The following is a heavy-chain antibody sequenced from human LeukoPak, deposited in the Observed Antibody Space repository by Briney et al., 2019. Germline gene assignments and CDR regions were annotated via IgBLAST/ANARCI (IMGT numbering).Heavy chain of an antibody. J-gene: IGHJ4*02. D-gene: IGHD2-2*01. V-gene: IGHV4-4*07. CDR1: GGSISSYY. CDR3: ARSPYCSSTSCPFDY. CDR2: IYTSGST. Sequence: SETLSLTCTVSGGSISSYYWSWLRQPAGKGLEWIGRIYTSGSTNYNPSLKSRVTMSVDTSKNQFSLKLSSVTAADTAVYYCARSPYCSSTSCPFDYWGQGTLVTVSS.